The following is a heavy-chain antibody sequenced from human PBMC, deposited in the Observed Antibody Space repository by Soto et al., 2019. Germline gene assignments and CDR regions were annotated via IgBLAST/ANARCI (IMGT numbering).Heavy chain of an antibody. CDR1: GFTFENYA. CDR2: ISWESGII. D-gene: IGHD6-19*01. V-gene: IGHV3-9*01. J-gene: IGHJ4*02. Sequence: VQLVESGGGLVQPGRSLRLSCAASGFTFENYAMHWVRQAPGKGLEWVSGISWESGIIGYADSVKGRFTISRDNAKNFLYLQMDSLRAEDTALYYCAKDNTGWSGSPIDYWGQGTLVTVSS. CDR3: AKDNTGWSGSPIDY.